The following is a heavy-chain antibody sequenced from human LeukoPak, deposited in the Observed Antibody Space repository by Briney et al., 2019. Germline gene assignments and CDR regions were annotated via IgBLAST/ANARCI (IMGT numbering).Heavy chain of an antibody. D-gene: IGHD3-3*01. V-gene: IGHV4-34*01. Sequence: PSETLSLTCAVYGGSFSGYYWSWIRQPPGKGLEWIGEINHSGSTNYNPSLKSRVTISVDTSKNQFSLKLSSVTAADTAVYYCARSVTYYDFWSGYIYWFDPWGQGTLVTVSS. J-gene: IGHJ5*02. CDR1: GGSFSGYY. CDR3: ARSVTYYDFWSGYIYWFDP. CDR2: INHSGST.